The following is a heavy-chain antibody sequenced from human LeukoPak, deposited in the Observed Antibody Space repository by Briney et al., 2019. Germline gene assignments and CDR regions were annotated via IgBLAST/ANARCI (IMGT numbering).Heavy chain of an antibody. Sequence: GGSLRLSCAASGFTFSSYAMHWVRQAPGKGLEWVAVISYDGSNKYYADSVKGRFTISRDNSKNTLYLQMNSLRAEDTAVYYCAKSPRSGRNGFFCDYWGQGTLVTVSS. CDR2: ISYDGSNK. V-gene: IGHV3-30-3*02. CDR3: AKSPRSGRNGFFCDY. J-gene: IGHJ4*02. CDR1: GFTFSSYA. D-gene: IGHD1-26*01.